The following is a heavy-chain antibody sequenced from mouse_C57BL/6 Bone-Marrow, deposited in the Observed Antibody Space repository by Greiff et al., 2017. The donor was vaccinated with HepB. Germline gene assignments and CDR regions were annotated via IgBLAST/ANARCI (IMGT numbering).Heavy chain of an antibody. Sequence: EVQVVESGPGLVKPSQSLSLTCSVTGYSITSGYYWNWIRQFPGNKLEWMGYISYDGSNNYNPSLKNRISITRDTSKNQFFLKLNSVTTEDTATYYCARVWYYFDYWGQGTTLTVSS. CDR2: ISYDGSN. J-gene: IGHJ2*01. CDR1: GYSITSGYY. CDR3: ARVWYYFDY. V-gene: IGHV3-6*01. D-gene: IGHD2-10*02.